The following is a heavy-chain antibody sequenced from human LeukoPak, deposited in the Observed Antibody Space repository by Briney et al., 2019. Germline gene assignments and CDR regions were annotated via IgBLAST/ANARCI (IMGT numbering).Heavy chain of an antibody. J-gene: IGHJ4*02. D-gene: IGHD3-22*01. CDR3: VRVGTDSIGSYPDY. Sequence: PGGSLRLSCAASGFIFSSYGMHWVRQAPGKGMEWVAVISYDGSNKYYADSVKGRFTISRDNSKNTLYLQMNSLRAEDTAVYYCVRVGTDSIGSYPDYWGQGTLVTVTS. CDR2: ISYDGSNK. V-gene: IGHV3-30*03. CDR1: GFIFSSYG.